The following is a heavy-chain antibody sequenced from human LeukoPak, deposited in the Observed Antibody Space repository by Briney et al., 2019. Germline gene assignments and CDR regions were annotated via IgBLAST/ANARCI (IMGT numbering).Heavy chain of an antibody. V-gene: IGHV3-15*01. Sequence: PGVSLRLSCVRSGFTIGTAWMSWVRQARGKGLEWLGHIKSEGEGATTDYAAPAKGRFAISRDDSKNMIYLQMSSLKIDDTAIYYCIAHFPYFYGFDVWGKGTTVTVSS. D-gene: IGHD3-3*02. CDR3: IAHFPYFYGFDV. J-gene: IGHJ6*04. CDR2: IKSEGEGATT. CDR1: GFTIGTAW.